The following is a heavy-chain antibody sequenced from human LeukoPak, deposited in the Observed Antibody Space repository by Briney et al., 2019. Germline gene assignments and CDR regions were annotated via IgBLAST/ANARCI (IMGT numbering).Heavy chain of an antibody. J-gene: IGHJ4*02. CDR3: ARDRPTSGYSYGFDY. D-gene: IGHD5-18*01. Sequence: RTSQTLSLTCTVSGGSISSGGYYWSWIRQHPGKGLEWIGYIYYSGSTYYNPSLKSRVTISVDTSKNQFSLKLSSVTAADTAVYYCARDRPTSGYSYGFDYWGQGTLVTASS. CDR1: GGSISSGGYY. V-gene: IGHV4-31*03. CDR2: IYYSGST.